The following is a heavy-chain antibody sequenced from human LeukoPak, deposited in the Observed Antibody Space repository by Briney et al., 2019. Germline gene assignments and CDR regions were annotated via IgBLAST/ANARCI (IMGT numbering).Heavy chain of an antibody. V-gene: IGHV3-74*01. Sequence: GGSLRLSCEGSGFIFSTYWMHWVRQAPGKGLVWVSRIRTDGGTTYYADSVKGRFTVSRDNSKNTLYLQMNSLRAEDTAVYYCASSRTSDWFDPWGQGTLVTVSS. D-gene: IGHD3/OR15-3a*01. CDR3: ASSRTSDWFDP. CDR1: GFIFSTYW. CDR2: IRTDGGTT. J-gene: IGHJ5*02.